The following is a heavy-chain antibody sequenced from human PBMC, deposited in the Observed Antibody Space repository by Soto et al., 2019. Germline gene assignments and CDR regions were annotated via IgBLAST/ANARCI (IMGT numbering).Heavy chain of an antibody. J-gene: IGHJ4*02. D-gene: IGHD6-13*01. CDR3: ASLAAGGGY. CDR2: INHSGST. V-gene: IGHV4-39*07. Sequence: SETLSLTCTVSGGSISSGDYYWSWIRQPPGKGLEWIGEINHSGSTNYNPSLKSRVTISVDTSKNQFSLKLSSVTAADTAVYYCASLAAGGGYWGQGTLVTVSS. CDR1: GGSISSGDYY.